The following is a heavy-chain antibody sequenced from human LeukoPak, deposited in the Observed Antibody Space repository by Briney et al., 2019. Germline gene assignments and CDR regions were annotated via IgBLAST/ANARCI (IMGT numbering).Heavy chain of an antibody. CDR2: FSGSGGST. V-gene: IGHV3-23*01. J-gene: IGHJ4*02. CDR3: AKHSHDLWSAVDY. D-gene: IGHD3-3*01. CDR1: GFTFSSYA. Sequence: GGSLRLSCSASGFTFSSYAMTWVRQAPGKGLEWGSTFSGSGGSTYYAESVKGRFTISRDNSRDTLDLQVNSLRAEDTAVYYCAKHSHDLWSAVDYWGQGTLVTVSS.